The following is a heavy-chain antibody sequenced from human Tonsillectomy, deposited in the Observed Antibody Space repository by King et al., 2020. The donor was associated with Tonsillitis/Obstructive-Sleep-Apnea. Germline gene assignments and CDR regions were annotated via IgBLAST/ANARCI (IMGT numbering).Heavy chain of an antibody. J-gene: IGHJ4*02. V-gene: IGHV3-30*18. CDR2: ISFDGSSK. CDR3: AKAGGYSYGPFDY. CDR1: GFIFSSYG. Sequence: QLVQSGGGVVQPGRSLRLSCAASGFIFSSYGMHWVRQAPGKGLEWVAVISFDGSSKYYADSVKGRFTISRDHSKNTLYLQMNSLRAEDTAVYYCAKAGGYSYGPFDYWGQGTLVTVSS. D-gene: IGHD5-18*01.